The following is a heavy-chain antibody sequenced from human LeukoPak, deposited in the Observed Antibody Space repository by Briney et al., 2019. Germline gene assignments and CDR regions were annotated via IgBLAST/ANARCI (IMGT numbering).Heavy chain of an antibody. J-gene: IGHJ5*02. Sequence: PGGSLRLSCAASGFTFSDYYMSWIRQAPGKGLEWVSYISSSSSYTNYADSVKGRFTISRDNAKNSLYLQMNSLRAEDTAVYYCARVNSYYDFWSAPNWFDPWGQGTLVTVSS. V-gene: IGHV3-11*06. CDR2: ISSSSSYT. CDR1: GFTFSDYY. CDR3: ARVNSYYDFWSAPNWFDP. D-gene: IGHD3-3*01.